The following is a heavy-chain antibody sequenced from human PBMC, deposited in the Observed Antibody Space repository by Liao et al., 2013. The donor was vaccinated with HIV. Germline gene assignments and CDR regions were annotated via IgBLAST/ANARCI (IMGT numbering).Heavy chain of an antibody. D-gene: IGHD5-24*01. J-gene: IGHJ4*02. V-gene: IGHV4-39*07. CDR1: GGSISSSSYY. CDR3: ARDRSGRDGYNGY. Sequence: QLQLQESGPGLVKPSETLSLTCTVSGGSISSSSYYWGWIRQPPGKGLEWIGSIYYSGSTYYNPSLKSRVTISVDTSKNQFSLKLSSVTAADTAVYYCARDRSGRDGYNGYWGQGTLVTVSS. CDR2: IYYSGST.